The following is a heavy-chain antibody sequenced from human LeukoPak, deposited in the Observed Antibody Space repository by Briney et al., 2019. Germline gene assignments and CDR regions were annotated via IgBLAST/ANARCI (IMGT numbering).Heavy chain of an antibody. CDR2: INTNTGNP. CDR1: GYTFTSYA. CDR3: ARDWAYYYDRSVYYPIKDDAFDI. V-gene: IGHV7-4-1*02. D-gene: IGHD3-22*01. Sequence: GASVKVSCKASGYTFTSYAMNWVRQAPGQGLEWMGWINTNTGNPTYAQGFTGRFVFSLDTSVSTAYLQISSLKAEDTAVYYCARDWAYYYDRSVYYPIKDDAFDIWGQGTKVTVSS. J-gene: IGHJ3*02.